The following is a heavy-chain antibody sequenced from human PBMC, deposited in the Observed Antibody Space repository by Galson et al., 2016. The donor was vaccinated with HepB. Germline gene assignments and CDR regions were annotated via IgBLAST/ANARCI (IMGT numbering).Heavy chain of an antibody. J-gene: IGHJ4*02. CDR2: ISPDGGTT. CDR1: GFTFSSYG. CDR3: ARDLWRGGRIDY. D-gene: IGHD4-23*01. Sequence: SLRLSCAASGFTFSSYGMHWVRQAPGKGLVWVSRISPDGGTTNYADSVRGRFTISRDNAKNTLYLQMNSLRAEDTAVYYCARDLWRGGRIDYWGQGTLVTVSS. V-gene: IGHV3-74*01.